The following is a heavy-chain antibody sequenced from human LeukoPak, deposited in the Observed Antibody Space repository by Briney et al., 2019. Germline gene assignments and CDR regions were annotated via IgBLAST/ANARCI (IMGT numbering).Heavy chain of an antibody. CDR1: GYRFTSYW. J-gene: IGHJ4*02. V-gene: IGHV5-51*01. D-gene: IGHD3-3*01. CDR2: IYPGDSDT. Sequence: GASLKISCKGSGYRFTSYWIGWVRPLPGKGLEWMGIIYPGDSDTRYSPSFQGQVTISADKSISTAYLQWSSLKASDTAMYYCAIRHYDFWSGYYSARFDYWGQGTLVTVAS. CDR3: AIRHYDFWSGYYSARFDY.